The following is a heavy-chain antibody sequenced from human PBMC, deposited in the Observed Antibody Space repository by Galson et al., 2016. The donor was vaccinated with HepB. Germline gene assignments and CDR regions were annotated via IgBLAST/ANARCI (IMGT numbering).Heavy chain of an antibody. CDR1: GFTVSSNY. V-gene: IGHV3-53*01. D-gene: IGHD1-1*01. CDR3: AKESGLWNVKTDFDY. CDR2: IHSGGTT. Sequence: SLRLSCAASGFTVSSNYMRWVRQAPGKGLEWVSIIHSGGTTYYADSVKGRFTISKDNSKNTLYLQMSSLRADDTAVYYCAKESGLWNVKTDFDYWGQGTVVTVSS. J-gene: IGHJ4*02.